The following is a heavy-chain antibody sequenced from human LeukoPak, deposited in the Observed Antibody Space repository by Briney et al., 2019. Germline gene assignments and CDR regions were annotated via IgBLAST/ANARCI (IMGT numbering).Heavy chain of an antibody. J-gene: IGHJ4*02. D-gene: IGHD6-19*01. CDR1: GGSIRSGGYY. CDR3: ARDAQYSSGAIDY. V-gene: IGHV4-39*07. CDR2: IYYSGST. Sequence: SETLSLTCTVSGGSIRSGGYYWGWIRQPPGKGLEWIATIYYSGSTYSNPSLKSRVTISVDTSKNQFSLKLSSVTAADTAVYYCARDAQYSSGAIDYWGQGTLVTVSS.